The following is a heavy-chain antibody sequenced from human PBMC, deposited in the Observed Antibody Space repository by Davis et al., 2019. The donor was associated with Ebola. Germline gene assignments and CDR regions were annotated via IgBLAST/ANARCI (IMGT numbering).Heavy chain of an antibody. CDR3: AKVSRIFGVAYYYGMDV. D-gene: IGHD3-3*01. CDR2: ISGSGSST. CDR1: GFTFTSYV. J-gene: IGHJ6*04. V-gene: IGHV3-23*01. Sequence: GESLKISCAASGFTFTSYVMTWVRQAPGKGLNWVSTISGSGSSTYYADSVKGRFTISRDNSKNTLYLQMNSLRAEDTAVYYCAKVSRIFGVAYYYGMDVWGKGTTVTVSS.